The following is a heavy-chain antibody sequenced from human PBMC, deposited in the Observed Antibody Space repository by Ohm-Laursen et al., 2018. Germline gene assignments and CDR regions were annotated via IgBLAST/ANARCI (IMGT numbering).Heavy chain of an antibody. CDR1: GGSISTSF. D-gene: IGHD3-16*01. J-gene: IGHJ5*02. Sequence: PSETLSLTCTVSGGSISTSFWSWIRQPPGKGLEWIAYISNSGSTNYNPSLKSRVTISIDTSKNQFSLKLRSVTAADTAVYYCAGGGANWFDPWGQGTLVTVSS. V-gene: IGHV4-59*08. CDR3: AGGGANWFDP. CDR2: ISNSGST.